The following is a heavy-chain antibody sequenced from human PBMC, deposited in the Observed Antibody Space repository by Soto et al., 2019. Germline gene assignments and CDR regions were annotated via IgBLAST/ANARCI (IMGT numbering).Heavy chain of an antibody. V-gene: IGHV2-5*02. D-gene: IGHD3-10*01. CDR1: GFSLSTSGVG. CDR2: IYWDDDK. J-gene: IGHJ5*02. Sequence: QITLKESGPTLVKPTQTLTLTCTFSGFSLSTSGVGVGWIRQPPGKALEWLALIYWDDDKRYSPSLKSRLTITKDTSKNQVVLTMTNMDPVDTATYYCAHRPPIWFGELLPNCFDPWGQGTLVTVSS. CDR3: AHRPPIWFGELLPNCFDP.